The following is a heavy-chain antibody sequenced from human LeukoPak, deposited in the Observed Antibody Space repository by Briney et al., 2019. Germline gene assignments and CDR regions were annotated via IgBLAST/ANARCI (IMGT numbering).Heavy chain of an antibody. CDR1: GYTFTSYG. Sequence: ASVKVSCKASGYTFTSYGISWVRQAPGQGLEWMGWISAYNGNTSFAQKLQGRVTMTTDTSTSTAYMDLRSLISDDTAVYYCARDQAATNTQVRFCLDWGQGTLVTVSS. J-gene: IGHJ4*02. CDR2: ISAYNGNT. CDR3: ARDQAATNTQVRFCLD. D-gene: IGHD3-9*01. V-gene: IGHV1-18*01.